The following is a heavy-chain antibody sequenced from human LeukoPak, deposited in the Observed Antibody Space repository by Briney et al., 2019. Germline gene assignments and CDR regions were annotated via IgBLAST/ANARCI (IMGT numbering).Heavy chain of an antibody. CDR2: IHPSGGNT. Sequence: ASVKVSCKASGYTFTSNYMHWVRQAPGQGLEWMGIIHPSGGNTNYAQKLQGRVAMTRDTSTSTVYMELSSLRSEDTAIYYCARDCSSTRCQGPVFDNWGQGTLVTVSS. CDR1: GYTFTSNY. CDR3: ARDCSSTRCQGPVFDN. V-gene: IGHV1-46*01. D-gene: IGHD2-2*01. J-gene: IGHJ4*02.